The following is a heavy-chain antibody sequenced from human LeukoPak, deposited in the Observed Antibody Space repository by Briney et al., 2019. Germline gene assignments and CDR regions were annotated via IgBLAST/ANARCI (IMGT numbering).Heavy chain of an antibody. V-gene: IGHV3-30*03. Sequence: GRSLRLSCAASGFAFSSYGIHWVRQAPGKGLEWVAVISSDGSDKYYADSVKGRFTISRDNSKSTLYLQMSSLRAEDTAVYYCARDYGGKDAFDYWGQGTLVTVSS. CDR3: ARDYGGKDAFDY. D-gene: IGHD4-23*01. CDR2: ISSDGSDK. CDR1: GFAFSSYG. J-gene: IGHJ4*02.